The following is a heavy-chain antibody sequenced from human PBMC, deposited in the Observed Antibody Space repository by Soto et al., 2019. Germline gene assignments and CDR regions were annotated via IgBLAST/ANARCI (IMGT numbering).Heavy chain of an antibody. D-gene: IGHD6-19*01. Sequence: SVKPSSKARRFTNSCNSRWWARHATRQGLEWMGWMNPKSGGTYFAQKFQGRVTLTRDTSISTAYMEVNRLRSDDTAVYYCTIENIEDSRGLNSASEFRGKGTTVAVTS. V-gene: IGHV1-2*02. J-gene: IGHJ6*04. CDR2: MNPKSGGT. CDR1: RFTNSCNS. CDR3: TIENIEDSRGLNSASEF.